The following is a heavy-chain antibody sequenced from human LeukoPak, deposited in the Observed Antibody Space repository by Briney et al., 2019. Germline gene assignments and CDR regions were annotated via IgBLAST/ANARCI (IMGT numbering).Heavy chain of an antibody. J-gene: IGHJ4*02. CDR2: ISFDGNNK. CDR3: ARDPSSRVTGDF. V-gene: IGHV3-30-3*01. D-gene: IGHD3-10*01. CDR1: GFIFSNYV. Sequence: GRSLRLSCAASGFIFSNYVMHWVRQAPGKGLEWVALISFDGNNKFYAHSAKGRFTISRDYSKNTLYLQMNSLRAEDTAVYYCARDPSSRVTGDFWGQGTLVTVSS.